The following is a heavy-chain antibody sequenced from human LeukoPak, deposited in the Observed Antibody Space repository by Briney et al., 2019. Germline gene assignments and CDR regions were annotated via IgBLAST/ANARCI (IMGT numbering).Heavy chain of an antibody. J-gene: IGHJ4*02. CDR1: GFTFSSYS. CDR2: ISSSSSYI. V-gene: IGHV3-21*01. CDR3: AKGLL. Sequence: PGGSLRLSCAASGFTFSSYSMNWVRQTPGKGLEWVSSISSSSSYIYYADSVKGRFTISRDNAKNSLYLLMKRLRAEDTAVYYCAKGLLGGQGTLVTVSS.